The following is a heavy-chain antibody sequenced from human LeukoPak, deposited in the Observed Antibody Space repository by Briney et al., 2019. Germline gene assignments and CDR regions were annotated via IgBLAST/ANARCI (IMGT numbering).Heavy chain of an antibody. Sequence: GGSLRLSCAASGFTFSSYGMSWVRQSPGKGLEWVSVISGSGGSTNYADSVRGRFTISRDNSKNTLYLQMNSLRAEDTAVYYCARDPVGATLAGLPDYWGQGTLVTVSS. D-gene: IGHD1-26*01. J-gene: IGHJ4*02. CDR2: ISGSGGST. CDR3: ARDPVGATLAGLPDY. CDR1: GFTFSSYG. V-gene: IGHV3-23*01.